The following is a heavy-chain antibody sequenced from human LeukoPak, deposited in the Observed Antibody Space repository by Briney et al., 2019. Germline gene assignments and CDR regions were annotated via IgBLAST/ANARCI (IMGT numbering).Heavy chain of an antibody. Sequence: ASVKVSCKASGYTFSSYYMHWVRQAPGQGLEWMGWINPNSGGTNYAQKFQGWVTMTRDTSISTAYMELSRLRSDDTAVYYCARGPRYYDILTGFNWFDPWGQGTLVIVSS. CDR3: ARGPRYYDILTGFNWFDP. J-gene: IGHJ5*02. CDR2: INPNSGGT. D-gene: IGHD3-9*01. CDR1: GYTFSSYY. V-gene: IGHV1-2*04.